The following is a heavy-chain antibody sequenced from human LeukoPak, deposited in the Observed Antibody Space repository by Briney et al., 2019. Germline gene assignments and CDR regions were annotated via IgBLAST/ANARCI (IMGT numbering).Heavy chain of an antibody. CDR1: GGSISSYY. D-gene: IGHD6-13*01. CDR3: ARVWYNAFDI. CDR2: IYYSGST. V-gene: IGHV4-59*01. Sequence: PSETLSLTCTVSGGSISSYYWSWIRQPPGKGLEWIGYIYYSGSTNYNPSLKSRVIISVDTSKNQFSLKLSSVTAADTAVYYCARVWYNAFDIWGQGTMVTVSS. J-gene: IGHJ3*02.